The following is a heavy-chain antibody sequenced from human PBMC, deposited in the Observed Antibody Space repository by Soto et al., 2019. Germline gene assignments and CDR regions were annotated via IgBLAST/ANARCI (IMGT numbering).Heavy chain of an antibody. V-gene: IGHV4-34*01. CDR2: INHGGST. J-gene: IGHJ5*02. D-gene: IGHD4-17*01. CDR3: PRTAILTTNWFDP. Sequence: PSETLSLTCAVYGESFIGYYWTWIRQSPGKGLEWIGEINHGGSTNYNPSLKSRVTISIHTSNNQFSLKLTSVTAAAPSLYYCPRTAILTTNWFDPWGQGTLVTVSS. CDR1: GESFIGYY.